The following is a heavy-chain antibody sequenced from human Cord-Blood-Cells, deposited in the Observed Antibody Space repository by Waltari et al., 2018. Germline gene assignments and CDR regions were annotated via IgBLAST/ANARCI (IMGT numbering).Heavy chain of an antibody. Sequence: QLQLQESGPGLVKPSETLSLPCTVSGGSISSRSYYWGWIRQPPGKGLEWIGSIYYRGSTYYNPSLKSRVTISVDTSKNQFSLKLSSVTAADTAVYYCARRRNWNYFDYWGQGTLVTVSS. J-gene: IGHJ4*02. V-gene: IGHV4-39*01. CDR1: GGSISSRSYY. CDR2: IYYRGST. CDR3: ARRRNWNYFDY. D-gene: IGHD1-1*01.